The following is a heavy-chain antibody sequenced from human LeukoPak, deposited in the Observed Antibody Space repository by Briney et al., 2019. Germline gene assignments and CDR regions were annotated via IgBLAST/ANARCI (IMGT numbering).Heavy chain of an antibody. CDR3: TKTAYPALDYYGMDV. D-gene: IGHD2-21*02. Sequence: GGSLRLSCTTSGFTFGNYAMTWVRQAPGKGLEWVSFIRSKAYGETTEYAASVRGRFTVSRDDSRGIAYLEMNSLKTEDTAIYYCTKTAYPALDYYGMDVWGPGTTVTVSS. J-gene: IGHJ6*02. V-gene: IGHV3-49*04. CDR2: IRSKAYGETT. CDR1: GFTFGNYA.